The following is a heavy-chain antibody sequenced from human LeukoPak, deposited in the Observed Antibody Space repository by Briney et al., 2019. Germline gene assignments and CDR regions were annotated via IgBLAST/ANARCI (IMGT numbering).Heavy chain of an antibody. CDR1: GGSISSYY. V-gene: IGHV4-59*08. J-gene: IGHJ4*02. D-gene: IGHD5-24*01. CDR2: IYYSGST. Sequence: SSETLSLTCTVSGGSISSYYWSWIWQPPGKGMEWIGYIYYSGSTNYNPSLKSRVTISVDTSKNQFSLKLSSVTAADTAVYYCARVLDGYNAGFDYWGQGTLVTVSS. CDR3: ARVLDGYNAGFDY.